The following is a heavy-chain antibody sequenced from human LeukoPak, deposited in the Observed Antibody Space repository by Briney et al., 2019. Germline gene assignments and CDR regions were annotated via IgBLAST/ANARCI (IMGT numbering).Heavy chain of an antibody. CDR3: ARGSSGYDAFDI. D-gene: IGHD3-22*01. J-gene: IGHJ3*02. Sequence: SETLSLTCTVSGVSISSYYWSWIRQPPGKGLEWIGYIYYSGSTNYNPSLKSRVTISVDTSKNQFSLKLSSVTAADTAVYYCARGSSGYDAFDIWGQGTMVTVSS. V-gene: IGHV4-59*01. CDR1: GVSISSYY. CDR2: IYYSGST.